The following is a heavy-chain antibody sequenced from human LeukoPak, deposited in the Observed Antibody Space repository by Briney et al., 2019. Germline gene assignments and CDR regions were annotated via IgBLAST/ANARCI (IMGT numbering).Heavy chain of an antibody. D-gene: IGHD2-15*01. CDR2: INPNSGGT. CDR1: GYTFTGYY. V-gene: IGHV1-2*06. CDR3: ARGIYCSGGSCYRFFDY. Sequence: GASVKVSXKASGYTFTGYYMHWVRQAPGQGLEWMGRINPNSGGTNYAQKFQGRVTMTRDTSISTAYMELSRLRSDDTAVYYCARGIYCSGGSCYRFFDYWGQGTLVTVSS. J-gene: IGHJ4*02.